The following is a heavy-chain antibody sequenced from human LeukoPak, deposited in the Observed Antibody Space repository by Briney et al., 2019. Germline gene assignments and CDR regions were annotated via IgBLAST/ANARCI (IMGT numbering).Heavy chain of an antibody. V-gene: IGHV3-30*18. J-gene: IGHJ3*02. CDR2: ISYDGSNK. CDR3: AKVLGVGSGYFDAFDT. Sequence: GRSLRLSCAASGFTFSSYGMHWVRQAPGKGLGWGAVISYDGSNKYYADSVKGRFTISRDNSKNTLYLQMNSLRAEDTAVYYCAKVLGVGSGYFDAFDTWGQGTMVTVSS. D-gene: IGHD3-22*01. CDR1: GFTFSSYG.